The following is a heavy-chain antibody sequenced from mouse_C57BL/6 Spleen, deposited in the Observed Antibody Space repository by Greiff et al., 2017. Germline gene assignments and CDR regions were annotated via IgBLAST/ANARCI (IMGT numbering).Heavy chain of an antibody. CDR1: GYTFTSYW. J-gene: IGHJ2*01. Sequence: VQLQQPGAELVMPGASVKLSCKASGYTFTSYWMHWVKQRPGQGLEWIGEIDPSDSYTNYNQKFKGKSTLTVDKSSSTAYMQLSSLTSEDSAVYDCARGGTAQAVLFDYWGQGTTLTVSS. V-gene: IGHV1-69*01. D-gene: IGHD3-1*01. CDR2: IDPSDSYT. CDR3: ARGGTAQAVLFDY.